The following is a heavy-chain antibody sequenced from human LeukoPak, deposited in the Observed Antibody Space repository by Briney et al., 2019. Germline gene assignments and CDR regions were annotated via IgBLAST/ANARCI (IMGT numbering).Heavy chain of an antibody. D-gene: IGHD6-13*01. CDR1: GYSFTSYW. V-gene: IGHV5-51*01. CDR2: IYPGDSDT. Sequence: GESLKISCKGSGYSFTSYWIAWVRQMPGKGLEWTGIIYPGDSDTRYSPSFQGQVTISADKSISTAYLQWSSLQASDTARYYCARHLPYSNNWYATDYWGQGTLVTVSS. J-gene: IGHJ4*02. CDR3: ARHLPYSNNWYATDY.